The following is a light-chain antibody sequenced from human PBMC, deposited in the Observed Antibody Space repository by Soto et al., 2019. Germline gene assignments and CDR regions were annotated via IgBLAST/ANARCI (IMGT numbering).Light chain of an antibody. J-gene: IGKJ1*01. CDR2: GAS. CDR1: QSVSSSY. V-gene: IGKV3-20*01. Sequence: EIVLTQSPGTLSLSPGERATLSCRASQSVSSSYLAWYQQKPGQAPRLLIYGASSRATGIPDRVSGSGSGTDFTLTISRLEPEDFAVYYCQQYNSWLWTFGQGTKVDI. CDR3: QQYNSWLWT.